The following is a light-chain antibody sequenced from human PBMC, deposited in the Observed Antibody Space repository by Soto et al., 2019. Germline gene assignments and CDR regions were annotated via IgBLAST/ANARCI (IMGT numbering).Light chain of an antibody. J-gene: IGKJ5*01. V-gene: IGKV1-5*03. Sequence: IQTTQNNFTPSAYVGGRVTITCRASQSISSWLAWYQQKPGKAPKLLIYKASSLESGVPSRFSGSGSGTEFTLTISSLQPEDFATYYCQQLYRYPITFGQGTRLEIK. CDR2: KAS. CDR1: QSISSW. CDR3: QQLYRYPIT.